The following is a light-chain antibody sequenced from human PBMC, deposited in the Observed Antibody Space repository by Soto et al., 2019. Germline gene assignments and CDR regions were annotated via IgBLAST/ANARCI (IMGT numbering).Light chain of an antibody. CDR3: QTWGTGIVV. Sequence: QLVLTQSPSASASLGASVKLTCTLSGGHSSYAIAWHQQQPEKGPRYLMKINSDGSHSKGDGIPDRFSGFSSGAERYLTISSLQSEDEADYYCQTWGTGIVVFGGGTKLTVL. CDR1: GGHSSYA. CDR2: INSDGSH. J-gene: IGLJ2*01. V-gene: IGLV4-69*01.